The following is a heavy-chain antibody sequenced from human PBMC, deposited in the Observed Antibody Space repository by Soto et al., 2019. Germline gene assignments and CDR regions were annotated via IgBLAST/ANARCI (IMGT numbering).Heavy chain of an antibody. Sequence: SVKVSCKASGGTFSSYTISWVRQAPGQGLEWMGRIIPILGIANYAQKFQGRVTITADKSTRTAYMELSSLGSEDTAVYYCARGVAAGGYYYYYYMDVWGKATTVTVSS. J-gene: IGHJ6*03. CDR2: IIPILGIA. CDR3: ARGVAAGGYYYYYYMDV. D-gene: IGHD6-13*01. CDR1: GGTFSSYT. V-gene: IGHV1-69*02.